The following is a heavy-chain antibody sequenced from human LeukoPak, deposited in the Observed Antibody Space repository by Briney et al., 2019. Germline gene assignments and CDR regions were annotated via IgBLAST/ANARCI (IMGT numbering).Heavy chain of an antibody. J-gene: IGHJ4*02. CDR3: ARKVGDY. D-gene: IGHD3-16*01. CDR1: GFTFSDYW. V-gene: IGHV3-7*01. Sequence: GGSLRLSCAASGFTFSDYWMSWVRQAPGQGLEWVANINQDASVSHYIDTVKGRFTISRDNAKNSLFLQMDRLRAEDTALYYCARKVGDYWGQGTLVTVSS. CDR2: INQDASVS.